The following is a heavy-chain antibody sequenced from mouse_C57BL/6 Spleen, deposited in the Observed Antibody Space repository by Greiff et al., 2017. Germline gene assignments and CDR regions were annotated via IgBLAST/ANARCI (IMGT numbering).Heavy chain of an antibody. D-gene: IGHD3-2*02. J-gene: IGHJ3*01. CDR2: IDPSDSYT. Sequence: QVQLQQPGAELVMPGASVKLSCKASGYTFTSYWMHWVKQTPGQGLEWIGEIDPSDSYTTYNQKFKGKSTLTVDKSSSTAYMQLSSLTSEDSAVYYCARGGAAQAPFAYWGQGTLVTVSA. CDR3: ARGGAAQAPFAY. CDR1: GYTFTSYW. V-gene: IGHV1-69*01.